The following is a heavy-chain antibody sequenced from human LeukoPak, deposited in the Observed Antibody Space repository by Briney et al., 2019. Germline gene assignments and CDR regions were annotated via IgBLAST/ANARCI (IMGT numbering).Heavy chain of an antibody. Sequence: GGSLRLSCAASGFTFSSYGMHWVRQAPGKGLEWVAFIRYDGSNKYYADSVKGRFTISRDNSKNTLYLQMNSLRAEDTAVYYCARGRIQLWLGPYYFDYWGQGTLVTVSS. CDR2: IRYDGSNK. D-gene: IGHD5-18*01. CDR1: GFTFSSYG. CDR3: ARGRIQLWLGPYYFDY. J-gene: IGHJ4*02. V-gene: IGHV3-30*02.